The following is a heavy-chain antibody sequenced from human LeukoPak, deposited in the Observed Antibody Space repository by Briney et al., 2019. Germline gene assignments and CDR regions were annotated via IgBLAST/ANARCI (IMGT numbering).Heavy chain of an antibody. J-gene: IGHJ5*02. V-gene: IGHV4-30-4*08. Sequence: SETLSLTCTVSGGSISSSDYYWTWIRQPPGKGLEWIGYISYTGNIYYNPSLKSRVTISVDTSKNQFSLKLSSVTAADTALYYCARDLGPAAIGGGIGWFDPWGQGTLVTVSS. CDR2: ISYTGNI. CDR1: GGSISSSDYY. D-gene: IGHD2-2*01. CDR3: ARDLGPAAIGGGIGWFDP.